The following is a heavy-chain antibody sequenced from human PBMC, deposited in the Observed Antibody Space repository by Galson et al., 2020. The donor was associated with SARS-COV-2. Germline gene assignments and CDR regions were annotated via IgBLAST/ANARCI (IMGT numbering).Heavy chain of an antibody. CDR1: GYTLTELS. V-gene: IGHV1-24*01. D-gene: IGHD2-2*01. Sequence: ASVTVSCKVSGYTLTELSMHWVRQAPGKGLEWMGGFDPEDGETIYAQQLQGRVTMTEDTSTDTDYMELSSLRSEDTAVYYCATLPVVPASYYYGMDVWGQGTTVTVSS. J-gene: IGHJ6*02. CDR2: FDPEDGET. CDR3: ATLPVVPASYYYGMDV.